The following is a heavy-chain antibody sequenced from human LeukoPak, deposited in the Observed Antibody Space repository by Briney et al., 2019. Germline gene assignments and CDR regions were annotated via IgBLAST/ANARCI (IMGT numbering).Heavy chain of an antibody. D-gene: IGHD3-10*01. CDR2: ISGGGSST. J-gene: IGHJ6*03. Sequence: GGSLRLSCAASGFIFSSYAMSWVRQAPGKGLEWVSGISGGGSSTYYADSVKGRFTISRDNSKSTLYLQMNSLRAEDTALYYCARDGRGPADYYYYYYMDVWGKGTTVTVSS. CDR1: GFIFSSYA. V-gene: IGHV3-23*01. CDR3: ARDGRGPADYYYYYYMDV.